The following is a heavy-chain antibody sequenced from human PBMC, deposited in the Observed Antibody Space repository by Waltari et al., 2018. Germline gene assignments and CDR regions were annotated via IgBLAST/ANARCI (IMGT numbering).Heavy chain of an antibody. CDR1: GGSIRRYY. CDR3: ARGIAAAGYAGDWFDP. CDR2: IYYSGST. Sequence: QVQLQESGPGLLTPSETLSLTCTVPGGSIRRYYWSCIRPPPGKGLEWIGYIYYSGSTNYNPSLKSRVTISVDTSKNQFSLKLSSVTAADTAVYYCARGIAAAGYAGDWFDPWGQGTLVTVSS. D-gene: IGHD6-13*01. V-gene: IGHV4-59*01. J-gene: IGHJ5*02.